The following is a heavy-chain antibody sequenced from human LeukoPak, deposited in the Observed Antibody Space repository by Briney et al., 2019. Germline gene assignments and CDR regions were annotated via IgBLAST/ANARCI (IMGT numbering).Heavy chain of an antibody. CDR1: GFTFSSYG. J-gene: IGHJ4*02. CDR3: ARDRRHSRGVPRYYFDY. D-gene: IGHD3-10*01. Sequence: GGSLRLSCAASGFTFSSYGMHWVRQAPGKGLEWVAVIWYDGSNKYYADSVKGRFTLSRHNSKNTLYLQMHSLRAEDTAVYYCARDRRHSRGVPRYYFDYWGQGTLVTVSS. V-gene: IGHV3-33*01. CDR2: IWYDGSNK.